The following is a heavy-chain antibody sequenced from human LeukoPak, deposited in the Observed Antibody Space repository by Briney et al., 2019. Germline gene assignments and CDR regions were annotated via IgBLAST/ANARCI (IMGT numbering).Heavy chain of an antibody. CDR2: IYTSGST. J-gene: IGHJ6*02. CDR3: AREDGLWLTDYYYYYGMDV. D-gene: IGHD6-19*01. Sequence: PSETLSLTCTVSGGSISSYYWSWIRQPAGKGLEWIGRIYTSGSTNYNPSLKSRVTMSVDTSKNQFSLKLSSVTAADTAVYYCAREDGLWLTDYYYYYGMDVWGQGTTVTVSS. V-gene: IGHV4-4*07. CDR1: GGSISSYY.